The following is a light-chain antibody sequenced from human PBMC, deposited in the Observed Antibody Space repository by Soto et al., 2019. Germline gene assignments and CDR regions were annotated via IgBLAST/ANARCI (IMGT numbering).Light chain of an antibody. V-gene: IGKV1-33*01. J-gene: IGKJ4*01. Sequence: DIQMTQSPSSLSASVGDRVNITCQASQDINTYLNWYQQKPGKAPNLLIYDASKLETGVPSRFSGGGSGTDFTFTVSSLQPEDISTYFCQHYDNLLLTFGGGTKVEL. CDR1: QDINTY. CDR3: QHYDNLLLT. CDR2: DAS.